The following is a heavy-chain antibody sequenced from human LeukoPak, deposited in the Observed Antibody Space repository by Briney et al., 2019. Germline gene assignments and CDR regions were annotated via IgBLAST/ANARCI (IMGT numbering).Heavy chain of an antibody. V-gene: IGHV3-30*04. D-gene: IGHD4-11*01. CDR1: GFTFSSYA. CDR3: ARSWASNYGDY. J-gene: IGHJ4*02. CDR2: IRYDGSNK. Sequence: GGSLRLSCAASGFTFSSYAMHWVRQAPGKGLEWVAFIRYDGSNKYYADSVRGRFTISRDNSKNTLYLQMNSLRDEDTAVYYCARSWASNYGDYWGQGTLVTVSS.